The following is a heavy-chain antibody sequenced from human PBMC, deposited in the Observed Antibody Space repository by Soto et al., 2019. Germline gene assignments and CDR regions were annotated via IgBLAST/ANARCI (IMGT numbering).Heavy chain of an antibody. J-gene: IGHJ3*02. D-gene: IGHD3-10*01. V-gene: IGHV2-5*02. CDR3: VHAEVGDDFDI. CDR1: GLSVSTTGVG. Sequence: SGPTLVNPTQTLTLPCSFSGLSVSTTGVGVGWTRQPPGKALEWLAIISSDDENRHKLSLKMRLNITTDTSNHRVLLTTTNIDPVDPATSYWVHAEVGDDFDIWGQGTMVTVSS. CDR2: ISSDDEN.